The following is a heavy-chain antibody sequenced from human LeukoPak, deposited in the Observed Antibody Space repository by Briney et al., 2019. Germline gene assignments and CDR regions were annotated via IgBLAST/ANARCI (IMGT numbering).Heavy chain of an antibody. CDR1: GGSISSYY. CDR3: AKGGYWSAFDI. V-gene: IGHV4-59*08. D-gene: IGHD5-12*01. Sequence: SETLSLTCTVSGGSISSYYRSWIRQPPGKGLEWIGYIYYSGSTNYNPSLKSRVTISVDTSKNQFSLKLSSVTAADTAVYYCAKGGYWSAFDIWGQGTMVTVSS. CDR2: IYYSGST. J-gene: IGHJ3*02.